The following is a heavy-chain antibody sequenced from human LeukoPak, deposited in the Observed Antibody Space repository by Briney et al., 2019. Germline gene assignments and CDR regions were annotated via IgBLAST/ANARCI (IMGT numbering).Heavy chain of an antibody. CDR2: IYYSGST. J-gene: IGHJ4*02. D-gene: IGHD3-10*01. CDR3: ARHLVYGSGTQPYFDY. V-gene: IGHV4-59*08. Sequence: NPSETLSLTCTVSGGSISSYYWSWIRQPPGKGLEWIAYIYYSGSTNYNPSLKSRVPISVDTSKNQFSLKLYSVTAADTAVYYCARHLVYGSGTQPYFDYWGQGTLVTVSS. CDR1: GGSISSYY.